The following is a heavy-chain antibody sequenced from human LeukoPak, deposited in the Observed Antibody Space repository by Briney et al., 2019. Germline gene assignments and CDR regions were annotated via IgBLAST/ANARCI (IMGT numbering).Heavy chain of an antibody. J-gene: IGHJ6*03. CDR3: ARWLMTGTYYYYYYMDV. CDR2: ISSSSSYI. Sequence: PGGSLRLSCAASGFTFSSYSMNWVRQAPGKGLEWGSSISSSSSYIYYADSVKGRFTISRDNAKNSLYLQMNSLRAEDTAVYYCARWLMTGTYYYYYYMDVWGKGTTVTVSS. CDR1: GFTFSSYS. D-gene: IGHD3-9*01. V-gene: IGHV3-21*01.